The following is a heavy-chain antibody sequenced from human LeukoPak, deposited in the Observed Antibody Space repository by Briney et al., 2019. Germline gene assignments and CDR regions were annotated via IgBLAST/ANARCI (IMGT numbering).Heavy chain of an antibody. Sequence: ASVKVSCKASGYTFTSYYMHWVRQAPGQGLEWMGIINPSGGSTSYARKFQGRVTMTRDTSTSTVYMELSSLRSEDTAVYYCARGDSSSWYGPLFDYWGQGTLVTVSS. CDR2: INPSGGST. J-gene: IGHJ4*02. D-gene: IGHD6-13*01. CDR3: ARGDSSSWYGPLFDY. CDR1: GYTFTSYY. V-gene: IGHV1-46*01.